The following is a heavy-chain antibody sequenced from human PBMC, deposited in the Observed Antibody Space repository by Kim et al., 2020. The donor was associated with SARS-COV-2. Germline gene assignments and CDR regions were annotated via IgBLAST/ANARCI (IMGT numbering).Heavy chain of an antibody. J-gene: IGHJ6*02. CDR2: ISGSGGST. D-gene: IGHD5-12*01. CDR1: GFTFSSYA. V-gene: IGHV3-23*01. Sequence: GGSLRLSCAASGFTFSSYAMSWVRQAPGKGLEWVSAISGSGGSTYYEDSVTGRFTISRDNSKNTLYLQMNSRRAEDTAVYYCAKCLGTTVVPAARRGYSGDEPTTGYGMDVWGQGTTVTVSS. CDR3: AKCLGTTVVPAARRGYSGDEPTTGYGMDV.